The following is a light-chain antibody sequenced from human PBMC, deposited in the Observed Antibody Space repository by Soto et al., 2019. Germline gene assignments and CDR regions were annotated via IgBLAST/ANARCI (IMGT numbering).Light chain of an antibody. CDR2: DVI. V-gene: IGLV2-11*01. J-gene: IGLJ2*01. Sequence: QSALTQPPSVSGSPGQSVTISCTGTSSDVGGYNYVSWYQQHPSKAPKLVIYDVIKRPSGVPDRFSGSKSGNTASLTISGLQAEDEADYFCCSYAGSYTFVVFGGGTKLTVL. CDR1: SSDVGGYNY. CDR3: CSYAGSYTFVV.